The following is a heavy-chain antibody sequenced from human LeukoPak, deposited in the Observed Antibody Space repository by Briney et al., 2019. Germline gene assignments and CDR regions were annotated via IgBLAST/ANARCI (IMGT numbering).Heavy chain of an antibody. D-gene: IGHD2-2*01. CDR3: ARSLNCSATSCYLFGAFDI. Sequence: GASVKVSCKASGYTFTGYYMHWVRQAPGQGLEWMGWINPDNGGTNFPQRLQGRVTMTRDTSTSTVYMELSRLRSDDTAIYYCARSLNCSATSCYLFGAFDIWGQGTVVTVSS. CDR2: INPDNGGT. J-gene: IGHJ3*02. CDR1: GYTFTGYY. V-gene: IGHV1-2*02.